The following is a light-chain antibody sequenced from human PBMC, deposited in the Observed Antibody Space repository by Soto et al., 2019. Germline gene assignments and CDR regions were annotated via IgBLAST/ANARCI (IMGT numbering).Light chain of an antibody. J-gene: IGLJ1*01. CDR3: ASWDDSLTGLYV. CDR1: SSNIGSGT. CDR2: NNN. V-gene: IGLV1-44*01. Sequence: VLTQPPSVSGTPGQRVTISCSGGSSNIGSGTVNWYQQLPGTAPKLLIYNNNQRPSGVPDRFSGSKSGTSGSLAISGLQSEDEADYYCASWDDSLTGLYVFGTGTKVTVL.